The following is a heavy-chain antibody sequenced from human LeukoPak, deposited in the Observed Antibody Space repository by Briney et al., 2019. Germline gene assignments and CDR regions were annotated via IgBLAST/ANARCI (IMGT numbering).Heavy chain of an antibody. CDR2: IYMSGST. D-gene: IGHD7-27*01. CDR3: ARVVWGGDFHYSLDV. V-gene: IGHV4-61*02. Sequence: SETLSLTFTVSGGSIRSGTDYWSWIRQPAGKGLEWIGRIYMSGSTDYNPSFKSRVTMSVDTSKNQVSLKLRSVTAADTAVYYCARVVWGGDFHYSLDVWGKGTTVIVSS. J-gene: IGHJ6*03. CDR1: GGSIRSGTDY.